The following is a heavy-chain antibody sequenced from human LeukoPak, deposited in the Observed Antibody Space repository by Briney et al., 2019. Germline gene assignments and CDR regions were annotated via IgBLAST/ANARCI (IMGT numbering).Heavy chain of an antibody. J-gene: IGHJ6*03. CDR1: GFSVSVNY. D-gene: IGHD1-14*01. V-gene: IGHV3-23*01. CDR2: ITGSGGAT. Sequence: GGSLRLSCAASGFSVSVNYMSWVRQAPGKGLEWVSAITGSGGATYYADSVKGRFTISRDNYKNTVYLQMNTLRAEDTAVYYCAKTGDLTTHYYYYYMDVWGKGTTVTVSS. CDR3: AKTGDLTTHYYYYYMDV.